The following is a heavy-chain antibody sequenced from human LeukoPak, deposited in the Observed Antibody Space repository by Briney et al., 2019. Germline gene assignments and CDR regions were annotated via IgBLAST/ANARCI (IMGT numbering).Heavy chain of an antibody. CDR3: ARRRGSRIKIAAGAYYFDY. Sequence: SETLSLTCAVNGRSFSGYYWSWIRQPPGKGLEWIGEINHSGSTNYNPSLKSRVTISVDTSKNQFSLKLSSVTAADTAVYYCARRRGSRIKIAAGAYYFDYWGQGTLVTVSS. CDR2: INHSGST. CDR1: GRSFSGYY. D-gene: IGHD6-13*01. J-gene: IGHJ4*02. V-gene: IGHV4-34*01.